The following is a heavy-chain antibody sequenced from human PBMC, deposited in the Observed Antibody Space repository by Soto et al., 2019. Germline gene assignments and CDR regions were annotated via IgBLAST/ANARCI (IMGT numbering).Heavy chain of an antibody. Sequence: GGSLRLSCAASGFTFSSYAVSWVRQAPGRGLEWVTGISGSGGATDYADSVKGRFTISRDNSNNTLDLQMNSLRAEDTAVYYCATVRGSWHFDNWGQGTLVTVSS. CDR2: ISGSGGAT. V-gene: IGHV3-23*01. D-gene: IGHD6-13*01. J-gene: IGHJ4*02. CDR3: ATVRGSWHFDN. CDR1: GFTFSSYA.